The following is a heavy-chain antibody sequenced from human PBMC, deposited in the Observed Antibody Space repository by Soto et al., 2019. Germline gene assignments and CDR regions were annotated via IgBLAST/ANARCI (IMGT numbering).Heavy chain of an antibody. CDR2: IYYSGSI. Sequence: KASETLSLTCTVSGGSISSYYWSWIRQPPGKGLEWIGYIYYSGSINYNPSLKSRVTISVDTSKNQFSLKLSSVTAADTAVYYCARSPWNYVVSHYYYGMDVWGQGTTVTVSS. CDR1: GGSISSYY. V-gene: IGHV4-59*01. J-gene: IGHJ6*02. CDR3: ARSPWNYVVSHYYYGMDV. D-gene: IGHD1-7*01.